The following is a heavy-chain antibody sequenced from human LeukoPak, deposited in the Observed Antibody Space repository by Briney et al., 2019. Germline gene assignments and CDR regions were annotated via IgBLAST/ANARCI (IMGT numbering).Heavy chain of an antibody. V-gene: IGHV3-23*01. CDR3: AKDGGPSSSGSQFFNY. D-gene: IGHD1-26*01. J-gene: IGHJ4*02. CDR1: GFTFANSA. Sequence: GGSLRLSCAASGFTFANSAMSWVRQAPGKGLEWVSSISAAADGTVHADSVKGRFTTSRDNSKNTLYLQMNSLRVEDTAVYYCAKDGGPSSSGSQFFNYWGQGALVTVSS. CDR2: ISAAADGT.